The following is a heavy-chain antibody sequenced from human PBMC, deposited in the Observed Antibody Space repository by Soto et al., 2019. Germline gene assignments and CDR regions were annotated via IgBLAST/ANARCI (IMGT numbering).Heavy chain of an antibody. CDR3: ARAGTGTTSDYFDY. D-gene: IGHD1-7*01. V-gene: IGHV4-30-4*01. J-gene: IGHJ4*02. Sequence: SETLSLTCTVSGASISSGDYFWSWIRQSPGKGLEWIGYIYDSGSSYYNPSLQSRVTMSVDTSKNQFSLKLSSVTAADTAVYYCARAGTGTTSDYFDYWGQGTLVTVSS. CDR1: GASISSGDYF. CDR2: IYDSGSS.